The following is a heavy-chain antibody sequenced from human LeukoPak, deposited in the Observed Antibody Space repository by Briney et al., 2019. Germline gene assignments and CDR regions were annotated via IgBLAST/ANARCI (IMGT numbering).Heavy chain of an antibody. D-gene: IGHD6-6*01. CDR2: ISYGESNI. CDR3: AWGTESTSSNYYYYPIDV. V-gene: IGHV3-30*04. Sequence: PGGSLRLSCAPSVFTFSTYDMHWVRQAPGKGLEWVSYISYGESNIYYADSVKGRFTISRDNSKNTLYLQMNSMRGDDTAVYYCAWGTESTSSNYYYYPIDVWGRGTTVTVSS. CDR1: VFTFSTYD. J-gene: IGHJ6*03.